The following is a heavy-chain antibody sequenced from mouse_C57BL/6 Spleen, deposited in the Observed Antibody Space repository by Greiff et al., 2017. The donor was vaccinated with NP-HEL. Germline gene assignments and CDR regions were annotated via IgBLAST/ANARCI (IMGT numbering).Heavy chain of an antibody. D-gene: IGHD2-4*01. CDR3: ARSLYDYEFAY. Sequence: VKLQESGAELVRPGTSVKVSCKASGYAFTNYLIEWVKQRPGQGLEWIGVINPGSGGTNYNEKFKGKATLTADKSSSTAYMQLSSLTSEDSAVYFCARSLYDYEFAYWGQGTLVTVSA. V-gene: IGHV1-54*01. CDR1: GYAFTNYL. CDR2: INPGSGGT. J-gene: IGHJ3*01.